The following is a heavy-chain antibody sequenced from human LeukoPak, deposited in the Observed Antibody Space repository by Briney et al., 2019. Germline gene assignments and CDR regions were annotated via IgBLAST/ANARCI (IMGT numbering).Heavy chain of an antibody. J-gene: IGHJ4*02. CDR2: IYPGDSDT. V-gene: IGHV5-51*01. Sequence: KPGESLKISCKGSGYSFTTYWIGWVRQMPGKGLEWMGIIYPGDSDTRYSPSFQGQVTTSADKTISTAYLQWSSLKASDTAMYYCARARYCSGGSCYAEYWGQGTLVTVSS. CDR3: ARARYCSGGSCYAEY. D-gene: IGHD2-15*01. CDR1: GYSFTTYW.